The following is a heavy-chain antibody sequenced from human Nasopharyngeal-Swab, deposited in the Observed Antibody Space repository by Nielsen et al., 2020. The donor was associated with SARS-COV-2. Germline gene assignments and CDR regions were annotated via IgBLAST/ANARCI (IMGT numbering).Heavy chain of an antibody. V-gene: IGHV4-59*08. CDR2: IYYSGST. Sequence: SETLSLPCTVSGCSIRSYYWSWIRQPPGKGLEWIGYIYYSGSTNYNPSLKSRVTISVDTSKNQFSLKLSSVTAADTAVYYCARLEYYFDYWGQGTLVTVSS. CDR1: GCSIRSYY. CDR3: ARLEYYFDY. J-gene: IGHJ4*02.